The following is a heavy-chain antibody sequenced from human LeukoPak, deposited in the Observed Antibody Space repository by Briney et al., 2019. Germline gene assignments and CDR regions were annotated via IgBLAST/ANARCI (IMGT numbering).Heavy chain of an antibody. J-gene: IGHJ3*02. CDR1: GGTFSRYA. V-gene: IGHV1-69*04. D-gene: IGHD5-12*01. CDR3: ARVDDSGYDNNAFDI. Sequence: SVKVSCKASGGTFSRYAFTWVRQAPGQGLEWMARIIPILGIANYAQNFQGRVTITADKSTSTAYMELTSLRSEDTAVYYCARVDDSGYDNNAFDIWCQGTMVTVSS. CDR2: IIPILGIA.